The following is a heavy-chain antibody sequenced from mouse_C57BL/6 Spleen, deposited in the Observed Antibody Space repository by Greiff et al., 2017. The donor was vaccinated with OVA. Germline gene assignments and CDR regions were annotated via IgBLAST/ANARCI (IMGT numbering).Heavy chain of an antibody. V-gene: IGHV5-16*01. J-gene: IGHJ2*01. CDR2: INYDGSST. CDR1: GFTFSDYY. CDR3: ARDTDYFDY. Sequence: EVKLVESEGGLVQPGSSMKLSCTASGFTFSDYYMALVRQVPEKGLEWVANINYDGSSTYYLDSLKSRFIISRDNAKNILYLQMSSLKSEDTATYYCARDTDYFDYWGQGTTLTVSS.